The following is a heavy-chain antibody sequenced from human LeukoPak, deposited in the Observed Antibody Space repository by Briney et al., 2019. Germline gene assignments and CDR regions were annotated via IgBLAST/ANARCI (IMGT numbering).Heavy chain of an antibody. J-gene: IGHJ6*03. CDR2: INPNSGGT. Sequence: ASVKVSCKASGYTFTGFYIYWVRQAPGQGLEWMGWINPNSGGTNYAQKFRGRVTMTRDTSITTTYMELNRLTSDDTAVYYCARAHYYGSGSQDYYLDVWGKGTTVTISS. D-gene: IGHD3-10*01. CDR1: GYTFTGFY. V-gene: IGHV1-2*02. CDR3: ARAHYYGSGSQDYYLDV.